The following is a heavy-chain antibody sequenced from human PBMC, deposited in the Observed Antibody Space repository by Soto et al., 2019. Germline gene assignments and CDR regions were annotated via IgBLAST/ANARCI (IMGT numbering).Heavy chain of an antibody. V-gene: IGHV5-51*01. D-gene: IGHD3-3*01. J-gene: IGHJ6*02. CDR1: GYSFTSYW. CDR2: IYPGDSDT. CDR3: ARQGFDFWSGYNYYYGMDV. Sequence: GESLKISCKGSGYSFTSYWIGWVRQMPGKGLGWMGIIYPGDSDTRYSPSFQGQVTISADKSISTAYLQWSSLKASDTAMYYCARQGFDFWSGYNYYYGMDVWGQGTTVTVSS.